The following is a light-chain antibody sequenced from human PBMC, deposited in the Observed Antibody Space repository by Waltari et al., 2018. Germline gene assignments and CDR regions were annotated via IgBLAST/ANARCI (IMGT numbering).Light chain of an antibody. J-gene: IGLJ3*02. V-gene: IGLV8-61*01. CDR2: STN. CDR1: SGSVSPSYY. CDR3: VLYMGGGIM. Sequence: QTVVTQEPSLSVSPGGTVTLTCGLSSGSVSPSYYPSWYQQTPGQAPRPLLYSTNTRSSGVPDRFSGSILENKAALTITGAQADDECDYHCVLYMGGGIMFGGGTKLTVL.